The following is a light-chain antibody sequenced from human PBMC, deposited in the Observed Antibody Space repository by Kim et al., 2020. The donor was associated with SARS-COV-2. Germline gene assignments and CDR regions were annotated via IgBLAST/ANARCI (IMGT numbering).Light chain of an antibody. J-gene: IGKJ2*01. CDR2: WAS. CDR3: QQYYTTPLT. V-gene: IGKV4-1*01. Sequence: DIVMTQSPDSLAVSLDERATINCRSSQSVLYSSNNKNYLAWYQQKPGQPPKLLIYWASTRESGVPDRFSGSGSGTDFTLTISSLQAEDVAVYYCQQYYTTPLTFGQGTKLEI. CDR1: QSVLYSSNNKNY.